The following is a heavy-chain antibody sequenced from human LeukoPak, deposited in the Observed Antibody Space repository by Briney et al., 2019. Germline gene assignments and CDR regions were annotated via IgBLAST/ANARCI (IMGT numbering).Heavy chain of an antibody. CDR2: ISVSSGTI. D-gene: IGHD6-13*01. V-gene: IGHV3-48*01. CDR3: ARDPYSSRGTYSQH. Sequence: GGSLRLSCAASGFTFSSHSMNWVRQAPGKGLEWISYISVSSGTIYYADSVKGRFTISRDNSKNTLYLQMNSLRAEDTAVYYCARDPYSSRGTYSQHWGQGTLVTVSS. J-gene: IGHJ1*01. CDR1: GFTFSSHS.